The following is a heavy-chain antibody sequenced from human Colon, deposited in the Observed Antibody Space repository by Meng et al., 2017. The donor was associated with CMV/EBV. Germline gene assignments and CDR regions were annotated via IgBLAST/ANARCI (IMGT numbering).Heavy chain of an antibody. CDR1: GYTFTDYY. CDR3: AKRAWFGELLYLDN. V-gene: IGHV1-2*02. D-gene: IGHD3-10*01. Sequence: ASVTVSCKASGYTFTDYYMHWVRQAPGQGLEWMGWINPNNGGTNYAQKFQDRVTMTRDTSAGTVYMDLSRLRSDDTAVYYCAKRAWFGELLYLDNWGQGTLVTVSS. CDR2: INPNNGGT. J-gene: IGHJ4*02.